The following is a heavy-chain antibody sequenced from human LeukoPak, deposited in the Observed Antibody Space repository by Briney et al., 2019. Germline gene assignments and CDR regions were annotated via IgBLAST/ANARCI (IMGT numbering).Heavy chain of an antibody. CDR2: INPDNGNT. CDR1: GYTFTSQD. CDR3: TLYNY. J-gene: IGHJ4*02. D-gene: IGHD2-2*02. Sequence: GASVKVSCKASGYTFTSQDMHWVRQAPGQRLEWMGCINPDNGNTKYSQEFQGRVTITRDTSASTAYMELSSLRSEDMAFYYCTLYNYWGQGTLVTVSS. V-gene: IGHV1-3*03.